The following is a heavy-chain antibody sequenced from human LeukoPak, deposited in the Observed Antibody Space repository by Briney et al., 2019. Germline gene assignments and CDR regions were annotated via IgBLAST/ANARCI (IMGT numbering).Heavy chain of an antibody. CDR3: AREDIVVVVAAGSQYNWFDP. CDR2: IYYSGSS. V-gene: IGHV4-39*07. J-gene: IGHJ5*02. CDR1: GGSISSSSYY. D-gene: IGHD2-15*01. Sequence: SETLSLTCTVSGGSISSSSYYWDWIRQPPGKGLEWIGSIYYSGSSYYNPPLKSRVTISVDTSKNQFSLKLSSVTAADTAVYYCAREDIVVVVAAGSQYNWFDPWGQGTLVTVSS.